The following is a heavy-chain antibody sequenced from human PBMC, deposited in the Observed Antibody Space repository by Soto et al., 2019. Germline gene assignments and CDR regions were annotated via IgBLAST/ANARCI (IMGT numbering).Heavy chain of an antibody. J-gene: IGHJ3*02. CDR2: ILPMHDIT. V-gene: IGHV1-69*02. CDR1: GGTFSTYT. Sequence: QVQLVQSGAEVKKPGSSVKVSCKASGGTFSTYTIIWVRQAPGQGLEWMGRILPMHDITNSAQRFQGRVTITADKSTSTAYLELISLRSEDTAVYYCTLGSWSAETFDIWGRGTMVTVSS. CDR3: TLGSWSAETFDI. D-gene: IGHD6-13*01.